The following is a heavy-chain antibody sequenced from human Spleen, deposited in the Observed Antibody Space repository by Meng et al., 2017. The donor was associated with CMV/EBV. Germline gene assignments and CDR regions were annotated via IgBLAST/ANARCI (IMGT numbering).Heavy chain of an antibody. V-gene: IGHV3-48*04. CDR2: ISSSSTI. CDR3: VKASGLYYGSGTFDYFDS. CDR1: GFTFSSYS. D-gene: IGHD3-10*01. J-gene: IGHJ4*02. Sequence: GESLKISCAASGFTFSSYSMNWVRQAPGKGLEWVSYISSSSTIYYADSVKGRFTISRDNAKNSLYLQMNSLRPEDTALYYCVKASGLYYGSGTFDYFDSWGQGTLVTVSS.